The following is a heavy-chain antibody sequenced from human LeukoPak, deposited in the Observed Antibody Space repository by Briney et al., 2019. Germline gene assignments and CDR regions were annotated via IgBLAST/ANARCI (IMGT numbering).Heavy chain of an antibody. Sequence: EASVKVSCKASGGTFSSYAISWVRQAPGQGLEWMGGIIPIFGTANYAQKFQGRVTITTDESTSTAYMELSSLRSEETAVYYCASQGDDGNSHWFDPWGQGTLVTVSS. J-gene: IGHJ5*02. CDR2: IIPIFGTA. D-gene: IGHD3-16*01. CDR1: GGTFSSYA. V-gene: IGHV1-69*05. CDR3: ASQGDDGNSHWFDP.